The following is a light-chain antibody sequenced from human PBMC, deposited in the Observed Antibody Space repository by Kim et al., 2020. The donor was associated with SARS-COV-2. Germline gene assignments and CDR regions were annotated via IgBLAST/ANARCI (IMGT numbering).Light chain of an antibody. CDR1: SLRKCY. CDR2: NKN. J-gene: IGLJ3*02. V-gene: IGLV3-19*01. CDR3: NCRENGDDRLGV. Sequence: GQTVRITCQGDSLRKCYGAWNQQKPGQVPVLHIYNKNNRPSGIPDRFSVSSSGNTASVTITGAQAEDEDDYECNCRENGDDRLGVFGGGTQLTVL.